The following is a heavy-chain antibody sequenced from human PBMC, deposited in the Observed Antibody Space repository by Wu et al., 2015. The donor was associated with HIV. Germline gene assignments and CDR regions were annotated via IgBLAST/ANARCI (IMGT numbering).Heavy chain of an antibody. CDR1: GGTFSNYA. V-gene: IGHV1-69*05. CDR2: IIPIFGTA. Sequence: QVQLVQSRAEVKKPGSSVKVSCKASGGTFSNYAISWVRQAPGQGLEWMGEIIPIFGTANYAQKFQGRVTITTDESTSTAYMELSSLRSEDSAVYYCARGSEPAARVYSFDYWGQGTLVTVSS. D-gene: IGHD2-2*01. J-gene: IGHJ4*02. CDR3: ARGSEPAARVYSFDY.